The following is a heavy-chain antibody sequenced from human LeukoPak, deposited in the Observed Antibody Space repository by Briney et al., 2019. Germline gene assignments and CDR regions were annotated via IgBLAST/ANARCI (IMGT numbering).Heavy chain of an antibody. D-gene: IGHD6-13*01. CDR3: ARVLAAAGRASWFDP. CDR1: GGSISSYY. CDR2: IYYSGST. V-gene: IGHV4-59*01. J-gene: IGHJ5*02. Sequence: SETLSLTCTVSGGSISSYYWSWIRQPPGKGLEWIGYIYYSGSTNYNPSLKSRVTISVDTSKNQFSLKLSSVTAADTAVYYCARVLAAAGRASWFDPWGQGTLVTVSS.